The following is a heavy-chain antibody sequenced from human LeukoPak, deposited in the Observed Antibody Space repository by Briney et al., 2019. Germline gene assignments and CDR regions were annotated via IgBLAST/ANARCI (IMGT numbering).Heavy chain of an antibody. CDR2: ISAIGAVT. D-gene: IGHD2-2*01. Sequence: GGSLRLSCAASGLTFDTYAMNWVRQAPGKGLKWVSTISAIGAVTYFTDSVKGRFTISRDNSKSTLYLQMNSLRAEDTAVYYCAKTGRTEDYGMDVWGQGTTVTVSS. J-gene: IGHJ6*02. CDR3: AKTGRTEDYGMDV. V-gene: IGHV3-23*01. CDR1: GLTFDTYA.